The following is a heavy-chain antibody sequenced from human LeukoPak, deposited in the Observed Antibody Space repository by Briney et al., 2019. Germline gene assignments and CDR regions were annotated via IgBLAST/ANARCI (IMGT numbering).Heavy chain of an antibody. CDR1: GFTFSIYA. Sequence: GGSLRLSCAASGFTFSIYAMSWVRQAPGKGLEWVSGISGSGTYTYYADSVKGRFTISRDNSKNTLYLQMNSLSADDTAVYYCAKDSIRRLMATNPYYFDSWGQGTLVTVSS. V-gene: IGHV3-23*01. J-gene: IGHJ4*02. CDR3: AKDSIRRLMATNPYYFDS. CDR2: ISGSGTYT. D-gene: IGHD5-24*01.